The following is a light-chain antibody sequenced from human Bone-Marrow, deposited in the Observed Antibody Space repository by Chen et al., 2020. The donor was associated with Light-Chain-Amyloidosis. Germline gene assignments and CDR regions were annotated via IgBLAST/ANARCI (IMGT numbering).Light chain of an antibody. CDR2: EVT. J-gene: IGLJ1*01. Sequence: QSALTQPASVSGSPGQSITISCTGTSSDVGGDNHVSWYQQHPDKAPKLMIYEVTNRPSWVPDRFSGSKSDNTASLTIPGLQTEDEADYSCSSYSITNTLGLGSGTRVTV. CDR3: SSYSITNTLG. V-gene: IGLV2-14*01. CDR1: SSDVGGDNH.